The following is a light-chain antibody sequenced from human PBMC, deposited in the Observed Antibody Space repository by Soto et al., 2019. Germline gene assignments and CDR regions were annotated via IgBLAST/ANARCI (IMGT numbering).Light chain of an antibody. J-gene: IGKJ1*01. CDR3: QQYNSYST. V-gene: IGKV1-5*03. CDR2: KAS. CDR1: QSISSW. Sequence: DIQMTQSPSTLSASVGDRVTITCRASQSISSWLAWYQQKPGKAPKLLIYKASSLESGVPSRFSGSGSGPEFTLTISSLQPDDVATYYCQQYNSYSTFGQGTKVEIK.